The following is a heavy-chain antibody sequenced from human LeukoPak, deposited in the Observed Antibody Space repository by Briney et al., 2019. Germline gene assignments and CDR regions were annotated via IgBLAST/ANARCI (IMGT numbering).Heavy chain of an antibody. CDR1: GFTFSGSA. D-gene: IGHD3-16*02. V-gene: IGHV3-73*01. J-gene: IGHJ4*02. Sequence: GGSLRLSCAASGFTFSGSAMHWVRQASGKGLEWVGRIRSKANTYATAYAASLKGRFTISRDDSKNTAYLQMNSLKTEDTAVYYCTSASPYYDYVWGSYRGYFDYWGQGTLVTVSS. CDR3: TSASPYYDYVWGSYRGYFDY. CDR2: IRSKANTYAT.